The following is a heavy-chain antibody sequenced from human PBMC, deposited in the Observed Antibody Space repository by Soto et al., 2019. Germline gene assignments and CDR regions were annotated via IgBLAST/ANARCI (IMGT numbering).Heavy chain of an antibody. Sequence: QVQLQESGPGLVKPSETLSLTCTVSGGSISSYYWSWIRQPPGKGLEGIGYIYYSGSTNYNPSLKSRVTISVDTSKNQFSLKLSSVTAAETAVYYCARASRYYYARDAFDIWGQGTMVTVSS. D-gene: IGHD3-10*01. CDR1: GGSISSYY. J-gene: IGHJ3*02. CDR3: ARASRYYYARDAFDI. V-gene: IGHV4-59*01. CDR2: IYYSGST.